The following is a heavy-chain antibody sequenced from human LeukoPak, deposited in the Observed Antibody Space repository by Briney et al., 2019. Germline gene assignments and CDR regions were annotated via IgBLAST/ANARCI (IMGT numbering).Heavy chain of an antibody. J-gene: IGHJ4*02. Sequence: GASVTVSCKASGYTFTGCYIHWVRQAPGQGLEWMGWINPNSGGTNYAQKFHGWVTMTRDTSISKAYKDLSNLKSDDTAVDYCARDLSNTLARLPTYYFDYWGQGTLVTVSS. CDR2: INPNSGGT. CDR1: GYTFTGCY. CDR3: ARDLSNTLARLPTYYFDY. D-gene: IGHD2/OR15-2a*01. V-gene: IGHV1-2*04.